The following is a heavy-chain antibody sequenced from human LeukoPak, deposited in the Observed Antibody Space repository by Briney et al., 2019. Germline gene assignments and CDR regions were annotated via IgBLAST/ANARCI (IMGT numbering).Heavy chain of an antibody. D-gene: IGHD3-22*01. CDR3: ARGVGNYRYYFDF. Sequence: RPGGSLRLSFAPSGFTFSSYWMSWVRQAPGKGLEWGANIKKDGSEKYYVASVKGRFTISRDNAKNSLFLQMNSLRAEDTAVYYCARGVGNYRYYFDFWGQGTLVTVSS. J-gene: IGHJ4*02. CDR2: IKKDGSEK. V-gene: IGHV3-7*01. CDR1: GFTFSSYW.